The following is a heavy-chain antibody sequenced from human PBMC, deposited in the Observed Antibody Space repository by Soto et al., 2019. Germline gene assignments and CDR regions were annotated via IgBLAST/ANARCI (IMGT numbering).Heavy chain of an antibody. CDR1: GGTFSSYA. CDR3: ATGIYCSSPSCPEANYYYYYGMDV. CDR2: IIPIFGTA. D-gene: IGHD2-2*01. V-gene: IGHV1-69*01. Sequence: QVQLVQSGAEVKKPGSSVKVSCKASGGTFSSYAISWVRQAPGQGLEWMGGIIPIFGTANYAQKFQGRVTITADESTSTAYMELSSLRSEDTAVYYCATGIYCSSPSCPEANYYYYYGMDVWGQGTTVTVSS. J-gene: IGHJ6*02.